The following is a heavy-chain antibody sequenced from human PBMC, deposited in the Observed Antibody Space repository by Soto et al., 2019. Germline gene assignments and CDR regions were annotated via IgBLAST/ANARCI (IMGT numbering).Heavy chain of an antibody. J-gene: IGHJ4*02. CDR2: ISGSGGST. CDR1: GFTFSSYA. D-gene: IGHD3-16*02. CDR3: AKDYPGDYIWGSYRKAYSDY. Sequence: EVQLLESGGGLVQPGGSLRLSCAASGFTFSSYAMSWVRQAPGKGLEWVSAISGSGGSTYYADSVKGRFTISRDNSKNTLYLQMNSLRAEDTAVYYCAKDYPGDYIWGSYRKAYSDYWGQGTLVTVSS. V-gene: IGHV3-23*01.